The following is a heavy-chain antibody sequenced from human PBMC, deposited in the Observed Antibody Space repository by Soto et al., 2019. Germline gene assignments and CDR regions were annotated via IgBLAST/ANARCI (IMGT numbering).Heavy chain of an antibody. D-gene: IGHD3-10*01. CDR3: ARDRIYYGSGSEPDY. CDR2: INPSGGST. V-gene: IGHV1-46*01. CDR1: GYTSTSYY. Sequence: ASVKVSCKASGYTSTSYYMHWVRQAPGQGLEWMGIINPSGGSTSYAQKFQGRVTMTRDTSTSTVYMELSSLRSEDTAVYYCARDRIYYGSGSEPDYWGQGTLVTSPQ. J-gene: IGHJ4*02.